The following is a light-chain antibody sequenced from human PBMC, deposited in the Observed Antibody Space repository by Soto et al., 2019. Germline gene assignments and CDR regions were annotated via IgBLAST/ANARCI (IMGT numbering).Light chain of an antibody. CDR2: AAS. CDR3: QHTYSTPLT. CDR1: RSISTH. V-gene: IGKV1-39*01. J-gene: IGKJ1*01. Sequence: DIQMTQSPSSLSASVGDRVTITCRASRSISTHLNWYQQRPGKAPHLLIFAASTLHSGVPPRFSGSGAGTDFTLTISSLQPEYLATYYCQHTYSTPLTFGQGTKVDIK.